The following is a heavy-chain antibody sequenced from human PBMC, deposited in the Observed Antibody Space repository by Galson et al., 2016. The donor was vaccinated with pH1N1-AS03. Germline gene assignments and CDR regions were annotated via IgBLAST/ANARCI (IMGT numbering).Heavy chain of an antibody. J-gene: IGHJ4*02. CDR3: ARGPGTGGPEFDY. CDR1: GYTFTSHR. V-gene: IGHV1-18*03. Sequence: SVKVSCQASGYTFTSHRISWVRQAPGKGLAGMGWISAYNGNTNHSQKLQGRVTMATDPSTSTAYMGLRILRYDDVAVDYCARGPGTGGPEFDYWGQGTLVTVSS. CDR2: ISAYNGNT. D-gene: IGHD7-27*01.